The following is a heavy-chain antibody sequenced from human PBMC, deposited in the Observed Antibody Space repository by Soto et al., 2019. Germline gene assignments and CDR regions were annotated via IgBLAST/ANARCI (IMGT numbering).Heavy chain of an antibody. CDR3: AGVPFGGVIVPYYFDS. Sequence: QVQLVESGGGLVKPGGSLRLSCAASGFTFSDYYMSWIRQAPGKGLEWVSYISSSGSTIYYADSVKGRFTISRDNAKNSLYLQMNTLRAEATAVYYCAGVPFGGVIVPYYFDSWGQGTLVTVSS. CDR1: GFTFSDYY. J-gene: IGHJ4*02. V-gene: IGHV3-11*01. CDR2: ISSSGSTI. D-gene: IGHD3-16*02.